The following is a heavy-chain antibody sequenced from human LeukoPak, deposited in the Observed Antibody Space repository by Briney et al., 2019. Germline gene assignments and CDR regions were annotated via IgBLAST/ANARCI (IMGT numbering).Heavy chain of an antibody. CDR3: ARDRKGEYSSGWYNFDY. J-gene: IGHJ4*02. CDR2: ISYEVSHT. D-gene: IGHD6-19*01. CDR1: AFTSSSYS. Sequence: PPRSLRPSCAASAFTSSSYSMDWVRPAPSNGREWEAVISYEVSHTYYGDSVKGPFTISRDSSKTTLYLQMISLRAEDTAVYYCARDRKGEYSSGWYNFDYRGQRTLVTVSS. V-gene: IGHV3-30*04.